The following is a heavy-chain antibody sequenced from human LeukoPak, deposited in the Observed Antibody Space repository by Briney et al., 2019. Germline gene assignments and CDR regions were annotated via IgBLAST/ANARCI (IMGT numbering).Heavy chain of an antibody. CDR2: IYTDGSYT. Sequence: GGSLRLSCEASGFAFSFFAMSWLRQAPGKGLEWVSRIYTDGSYTNYADSVKGRFIISRDNAKNTLSLHMNSLRAEGMAVYYCARGDDESLDHWGQGTLVTVSS. CDR3: ARGDDESLDH. J-gene: IGHJ4*02. CDR1: GFAFSFFA. D-gene: IGHD3-16*01. V-gene: IGHV3-74*01.